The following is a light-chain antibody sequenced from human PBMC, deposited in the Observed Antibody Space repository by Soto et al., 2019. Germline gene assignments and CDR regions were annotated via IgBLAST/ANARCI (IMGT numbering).Light chain of an antibody. Sequence: QSALTQPPSASGSPGQSVAISCTGTSSDVGGYNYVSWYQQHPGKAPKLMIYEVNKRPSVVPDRFSGSKSGNTASLTVSGRQAEDEADYYCSSYAGSSNVFGTGTKLTVL. CDR1: SSDVGGYNY. CDR3: SSYAGSSNV. V-gene: IGLV2-8*01. CDR2: EVN. J-gene: IGLJ1*01.